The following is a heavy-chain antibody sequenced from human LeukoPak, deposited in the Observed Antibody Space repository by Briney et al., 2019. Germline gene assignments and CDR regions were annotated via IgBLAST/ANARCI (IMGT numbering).Heavy chain of an antibody. Sequence: SQTLSLTCAISGDSVSSNSAAWNWIRQSPSRGLEWLGRTYYRSKWYNDYAVSVKSRITINPDTSKNQFSLQLNSVTPEDTAVYYCAREYYDSSGYPEYFQHWGQGTLVTVSS. J-gene: IGHJ1*01. CDR1: GDSVSSNSAA. CDR2: TYYRSKWYN. D-gene: IGHD3-22*01. CDR3: AREYYDSSGYPEYFQH. V-gene: IGHV6-1*01.